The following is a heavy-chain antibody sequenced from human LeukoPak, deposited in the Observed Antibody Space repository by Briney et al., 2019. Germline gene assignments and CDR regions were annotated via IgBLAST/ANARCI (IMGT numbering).Heavy chain of an antibody. J-gene: IGHJ3*02. CDR2: IRSKAYGGTT. CDR1: GFTFGDYA. Sequence: PGGSLRLSCTASGFTFGDYAMSWVRPAPGKGLEWVGFIRSKAYGGTTEYAASVKGRLTISRDDSKSIAYLQMNSLKTEDTAVYYCRGVVANIALDIWGQGTMVTVSA. D-gene: IGHD3-22*01. V-gene: IGHV3-49*04. CDR3: RGVVANIALDI.